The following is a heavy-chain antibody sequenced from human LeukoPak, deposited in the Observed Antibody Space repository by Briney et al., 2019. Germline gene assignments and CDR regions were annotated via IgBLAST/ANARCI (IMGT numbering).Heavy chain of an antibody. CDR2: IKKDGSNK. J-gene: IGHJ4*02. V-gene: IGHV3-7*01. D-gene: IGHD4-17*01. Sequence: GGSLRLSCAASGFTLSRHWMSWVRQAPGKGLEWVANIKKDGSNKNYVDSVKGRFTISRDNAKNSLYLQMNSLRAEDTAVYYCARDPATVTTGDYWGQGTLVTVSS. CDR1: GFTLSRHW. CDR3: ARDPATVTTGDY.